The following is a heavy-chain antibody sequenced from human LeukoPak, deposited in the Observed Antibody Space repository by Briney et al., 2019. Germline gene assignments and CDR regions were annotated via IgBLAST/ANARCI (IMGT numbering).Heavy chain of an antibody. CDR2: ISGSGGST. V-gene: IGHV3-23*01. CDR3: AKDSSSWYLAGSFDY. J-gene: IGHJ4*02. CDR1: GFSVSGYA. Sequence: PGGSLRVSCGASGFSVSGYALSGVRQATGKGLEWVSAISGSGGSTYYADSVKGRFTISRDNSKNTLYLQMNSLRAEDTAVYYCAKDSSSWYLAGSFDYWGQGTLVTVSS. D-gene: IGHD6-13*01.